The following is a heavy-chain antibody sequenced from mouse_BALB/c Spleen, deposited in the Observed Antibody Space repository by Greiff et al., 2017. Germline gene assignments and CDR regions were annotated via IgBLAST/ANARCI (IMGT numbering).Heavy chain of an antibody. CDR2: ISSGGSYT. D-gene: IGHD2-3*01. J-gene: IGHJ3*01. CDR1: GFTFSSYA. Sequence: EVQGVESGGGLVKPAGSLKLSCAASGFTFSSYAMSWVRQSPEKRLEWVAEISSGGSYTYYPDTVTGRFTISRDNAKNTLYLEMSSLRSEDTAMYYCAREDGPFAYWGQGTLVTVSA. V-gene: IGHV5-9-4*01. CDR3: AREDGPFAY.